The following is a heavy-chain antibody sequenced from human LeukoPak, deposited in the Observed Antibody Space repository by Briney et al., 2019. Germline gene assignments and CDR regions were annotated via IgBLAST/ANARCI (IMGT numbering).Heavy chain of an antibody. CDR2: IIPIFGTA. CDR1: GGTFSSYA. Sequence: ASVKVSCKASGGTFSSYAISWVRQAPGQGLEWMGGIIPIFGTANYAQKFQGRVTITADESTSTAYMELSSLRSEDTAVYYCARDYFGSRSSSFDPWGQGTLVTVSS. J-gene: IGHJ5*02. D-gene: IGHD3-10*01. V-gene: IGHV1-69*01. CDR3: ARDYFGSRSSSFDP.